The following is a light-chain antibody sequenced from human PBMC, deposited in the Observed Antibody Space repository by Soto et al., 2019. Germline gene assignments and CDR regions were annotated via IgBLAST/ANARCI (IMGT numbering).Light chain of an antibody. J-gene: IGKJ1*01. CDR2: DAS. CDR1: QSICSW. CDR3: QQYNSYSGT. V-gene: IGKV1-5*01. Sequence: DIQMTQSPSTLSASVGDRVTITCRASQSICSWLAWYQQKPGKAPKLLIYDASSLERGVPSRFSGSGSGTEFTLTISSLQPDDFATYYCQQYNSYSGTFGQGTKVEIK.